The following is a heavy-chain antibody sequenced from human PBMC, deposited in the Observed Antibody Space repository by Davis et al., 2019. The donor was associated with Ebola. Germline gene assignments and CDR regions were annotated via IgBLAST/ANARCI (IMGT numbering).Heavy chain of an antibody. CDR3: ARREGYCISTSCPNWFDP. D-gene: IGHD2-2*01. CDR2: IYPVDSDT. CDR1: GYSFTSYW. V-gene: IGHV5-51*01. J-gene: IGHJ5*02. Sequence: GESLKISCKGSGYSFTSYWIGWVRQMPGKGLEWMGLIYPVDSDTRYSPSFQGQVTISADKSISTAYLQWSSLKASDTAMYYCARREGYCISTSCPNWFDPWGQGTLVTVSS.